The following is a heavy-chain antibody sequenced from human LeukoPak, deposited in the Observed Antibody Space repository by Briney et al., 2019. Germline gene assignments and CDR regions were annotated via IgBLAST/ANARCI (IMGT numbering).Heavy chain of an antibody. CDR2: ISYDGSNK. CDR3: AVKGPAAEYGMDV. V-gene: IGHV3-30-3*01. Sequence: GRSLRLSCAASGFTFSSYAMHWVRQAPGKGLEWVAVISYDGSNKYYADSVKGRFTISRDNSKNTLYLQMNSLRAEDTAVYYCAVKGPAAEYGMDVWGQGTTVTVSS. CDR1: GFTFSSYA. J-gene: IGHJ6*02. D-gene: IGHD2-2*01.